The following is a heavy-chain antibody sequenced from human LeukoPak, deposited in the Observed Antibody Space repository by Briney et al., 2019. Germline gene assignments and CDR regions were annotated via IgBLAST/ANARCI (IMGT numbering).Heavy chain of an antibody. Sequence: PGGSLRLSCAASGFTFSSYAMSWVRQAPGKGLEWVSAISGSGGSTYYADSVKGRFTISRDNSKNTLYLQMNSLRAEDTAVYYCARELRLGELSHRQNFDYWGQGTLVTVSS. J-gene: IGHJ4*02. V-gene: IGHV3-23*01. D-gene: IGHD3-16*02. CDR3: ARELRLGELSHRQNFDY. CDR1: GFTFSSYA. CDR2: ISGSGGST.